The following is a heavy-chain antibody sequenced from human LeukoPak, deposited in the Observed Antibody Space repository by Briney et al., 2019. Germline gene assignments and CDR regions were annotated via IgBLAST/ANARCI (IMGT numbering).Heavy chain of an antibody. J-gene: IGHJ3*02. Sequence: SGRSLRLSCTASGFTFGDYAMSWVRQAPGKGLEWVGFIRSKAYGGTTEYAASVKGRFTISRDESKSIAYLQMNSLKTEDTAVYYCTRGNSGSYYYAFDIWGQGTMVTVSS. CDR2: IRSKAYGGTT. D-gene: IGHD1-26*01. CDR1: GFTFGDYA. CDR3: TRGNSGSYYYAFDI. V-gene: IGHV3-49*04.